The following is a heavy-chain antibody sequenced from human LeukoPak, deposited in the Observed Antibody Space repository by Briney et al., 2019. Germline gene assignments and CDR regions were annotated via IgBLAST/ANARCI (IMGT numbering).Heavy chain of an antibody. Sequence: GGSLRLSCAASGFTFSSYGMHWVRQAPGKGLEWVAFIRYDGSNKYYADSVKGRFTISRDNSKNTLYLQMNSLRAEDTAIYYCAKLGGIAAAGSDYWGQGTLVTVSS. CDR3: AKLGGIAAAGSDY. V-gene: IGHV3-30*02. CDR1: GFTFSSYG. J-gene: IGHJ4*02. CDR2: IRYDGSNK. D-gene: IGHD6-13*01.